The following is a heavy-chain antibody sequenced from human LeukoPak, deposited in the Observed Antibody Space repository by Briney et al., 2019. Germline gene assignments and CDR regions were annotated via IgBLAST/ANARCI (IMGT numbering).Heavy chain of an antibody. CDR3: ARGPTIIGVAGTWPLDY. V-gene: IGHV3-21*01. J-gene: IGHJ4*02. D-gene: IGHD6-19*01. CDR2: ISSGSTYM. Sequence: GGSLRLSRAASGFTFSSYSMNWVRQAPGKGLEWVSSISSGSTYMYNADSLKGRFTISRDNAKNSLYLQMNSLRAEDTAVYYCARGPTIIGVAGTWPLDYWGQGTLVSVSS. CDR1: GFTFSSYS.